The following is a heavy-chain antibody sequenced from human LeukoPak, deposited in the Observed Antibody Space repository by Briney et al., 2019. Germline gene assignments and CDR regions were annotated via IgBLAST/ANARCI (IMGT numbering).Heavy chain of an antibody. Sequence: ASVKVSCKASGYTFTSYGISWVRQAPGRGLEWVSYISGSSSYIYYADSVKGRFTISRDNAKNSLYLQMNSLRVEDTAVYYCAREYSGSSYFDYWGQGTLVTVSS. CDR3: AREYSGSSYFDY. J-gene: IGHJ4*02. CDR2: ISGSSSYI. CDR1: GYTFTSYG. V-gene: IGHV3-21*01. D-gene: IGHD1-26*01.